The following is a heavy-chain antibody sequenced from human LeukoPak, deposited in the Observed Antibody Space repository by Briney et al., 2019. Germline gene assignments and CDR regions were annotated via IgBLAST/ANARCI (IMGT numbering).Heavy chain of an antibody. J-gene: IGHJ4*02. CDR2: MYDSGST. CDR3: ARHVAGIVAVAGTIGP. Sequence: SQTLSLTCTVSGGSISSGSYDWGWIRQPAGKGLERIGRMYDSGSTYYNRSLKRRITISVDSSKNQFSLKLSSVTAADTAVYYCARHVAGIVAVAGTIGPWGQGTLVTVSS. V-gene: IGHV4-39*01. CDR1: GGSISSGSYD. D-gene: IGHD6-19*01.